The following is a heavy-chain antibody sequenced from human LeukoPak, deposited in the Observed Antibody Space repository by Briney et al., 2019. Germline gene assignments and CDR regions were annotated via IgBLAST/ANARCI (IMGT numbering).Heavy chain of an antibody. Sequence: GGSLRLSCAASGFTFSSYAMSWVRQAPGKGLEWVSTILGSGDATYYADSVKGRFTISRDNAKNSLYLQMNSLRAEDTAVYYCARGVAVAGIDWGQGTLVTVSS. V-gene: IGHV3-23*01. J-gene: IGHJ4*02. CDR3: ARGVAVAGID. CDR2: ILGSGDAT. CDR1: GFTFSSYA. D-gene: IGHD6-19*01.